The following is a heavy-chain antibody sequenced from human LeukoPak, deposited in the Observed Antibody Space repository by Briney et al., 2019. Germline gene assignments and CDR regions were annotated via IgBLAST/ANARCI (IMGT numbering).Heavy chain of an antibody. CDR1: GGSLSSYY. CDR3: ARAELGIRDLDY. Sequence: SETLSLTCTVSGGSLSSYYWSWIRQPPEKGLEWIAYIYYSGSTNYNPSLKSRVTISIDTSKNQFSLKLRSVTAADTAVYYCARAELGIRDLDYWGQGTLVTVSS. J-gene: IGHJ4*02. V-gene: IGHV4-59*01. CDR2: IYYSGST. D-gene: IGHD7-27*01.